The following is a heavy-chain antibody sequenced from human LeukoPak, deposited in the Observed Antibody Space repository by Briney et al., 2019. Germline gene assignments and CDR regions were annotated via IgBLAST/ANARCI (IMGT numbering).Heavy chain of an antibody. CDR1: GYTFTSYD. J-gene: IGHJ5*02. Sequence: ASVKVSCKASGYTFTSYDINWVRQATGQGLEWMGWINPNSGGTNYAQKFQGRVTMTRDTSISTAYMELSRLRSDDTAVYYCAKFRNSGYDLWWSWGQGTLVTVSS. CDR2: INPNSGGT. D-gene: IGHD5-12*01. V-gene: IGHV1-2*02. CDR3: AKFRNSGYDLWWS.